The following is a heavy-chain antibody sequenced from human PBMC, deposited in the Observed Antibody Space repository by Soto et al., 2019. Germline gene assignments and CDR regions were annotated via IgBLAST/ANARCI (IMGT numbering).Heavy chain of an antibody. CDR1: GGSISSSSNH. D-gene: IGHD3-22*01. V-gene: IGHV4-39*07. Sequence: SETLSVTCTVSGGSISSSSNHLGWIRQPPGKGLEWIGNIYYSENTYYNPSLKSRVTISVDTSKNQFSLKLSSVTAADTAVYYCARVVTMIVVPNRKGWFDPWGQGTLVTVSS. CDR3: ARVVTMIVVPNRKGWFDP. J-gene: IGHJ5*02. CDR2: IYYSENT.